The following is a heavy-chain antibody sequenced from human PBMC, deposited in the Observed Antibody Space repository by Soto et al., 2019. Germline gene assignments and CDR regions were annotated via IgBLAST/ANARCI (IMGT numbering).Heavy chain of an antibody. CDR3: ARGDSTDCSNGVCSFFYNHDMDV. Sequence: ASVKVSCKASGYSFTDYHIHWVRQAPGQGLEWLGRVNPKSGGTSTAQKFQGWVTMTTDTSISTASMELTRLTSDDTAIYYCARGDSTDCSNGVCSFFYNHDMDVWGQGATVTVSS. D-gene: IGHD2-8*01. J-gene: IGHJ6*02. V-gene: IGHV1-2*04. CDR1: GYSFTDYH. CDR2: VNPKSGGT.